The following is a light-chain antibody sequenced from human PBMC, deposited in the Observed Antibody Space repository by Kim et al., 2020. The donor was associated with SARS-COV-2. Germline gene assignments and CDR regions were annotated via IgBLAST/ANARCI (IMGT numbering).Light chain of an antibody. CDR2: DGS. Sequence: DIQMTQSPSTLSASVGDRVTLTCRASQSVSRWLAWYQQKPGKAPKLLIYDGSNLQSGVPSRFRGSGSGTEFTLTISSLQPDDFAIYYCQHRQTFGQGTKVDIK. J-gene: IGKJ1*01. V-gene: IGKV1-5*01. CDR1: QSVSRW. CDR3: QHRQT.